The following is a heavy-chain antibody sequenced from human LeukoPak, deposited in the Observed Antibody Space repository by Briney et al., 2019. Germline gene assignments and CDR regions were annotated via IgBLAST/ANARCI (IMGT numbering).Heavy chain of an antibody. CDR3: ATPNDYGDSNFDY. J-gene: IGHJ4*02. V-gene: IGHV4-34*01. D-gene: IGHD4-17*01. CDR2: INHSGST. CDR1: GGSFSGYY. Sequence: SETLSLTCAVYGGSFSGYYWSWIRQPPGKGLEWIGEINHSGSTNYNPSLKSRVTISVDTSKNQFSLKLSSVTAADTAVYYCATPNDYGDSNFDYWGQGTLVTVSS.